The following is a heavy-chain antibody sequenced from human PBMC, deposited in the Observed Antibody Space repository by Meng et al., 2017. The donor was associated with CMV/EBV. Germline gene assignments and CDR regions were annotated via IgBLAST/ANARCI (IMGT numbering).Heavy chain of an antibody. CDR1: GFTVSSNY. Sequence: GESLKISCAASGFTVSSNYMSWVRQAPGKGLEWVSVIYSGGSTYYADSVKGRFTISRDNSKNTLYLQMNSLRAEDTAVYYCARDGCSSTSCFYFDYWGQGTLVTVSS. CDR3: ARDGCSSTSCFYFDY. V-gene: IGHV3-53*01. J-gene: IGHJ4*02. CDR2: IYSGGST. D-gene: IGHD2-2*01.